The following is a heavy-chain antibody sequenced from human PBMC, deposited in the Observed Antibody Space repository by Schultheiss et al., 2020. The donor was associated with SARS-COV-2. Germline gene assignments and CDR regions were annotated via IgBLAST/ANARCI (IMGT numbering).Heavy chain of an antibody. CDR1: GFTFSSYA. Sequence: GGSLRLSCAASGFTFSSYAMHWVRQAPGKGLEWVAVISYDGSNKYYADSVKGRFTISRDNSKNTLYLQMNSLRAEDTAVYYCARGPTALRYFDWSVGRGYYFDYWGQGTLVTVSS. CDR3: ARGPTALRYFDWSVGRGYYFDY. D-gene: IGHD3-9*01. CDR2: ISYDGSNK. J-gene: IGHJ4*02. V-gene: IGHV3-30*04.